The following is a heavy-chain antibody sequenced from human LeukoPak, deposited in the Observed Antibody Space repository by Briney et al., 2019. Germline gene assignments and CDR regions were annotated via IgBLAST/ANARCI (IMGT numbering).Heavy chain of an antibody. CDR2: INPSGGST. J-gene: IGHJ4*02. CDR1: GYTFTSYF. V-gene: IGHV1-46*01. Sequence: ASVKVSCKASGYTFTSYFMHWVRQAPGQGLEWMGIINPSGGSTTYAQKFQGRVTMTRDMSTSTVCMELSSLRSEDTAVYYCARERFVGGTFRAFDYWGQGTLVTVSS. CDR3: ARERFVGGTFRAFDY. D-gene: IGHD1-26*01.